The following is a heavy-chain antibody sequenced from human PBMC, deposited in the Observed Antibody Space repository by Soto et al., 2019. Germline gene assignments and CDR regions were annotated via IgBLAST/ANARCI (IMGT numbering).Heavy chain of an antibody. CDR3: ARDAIPLTCGGVSGSFDY. CDR2: IWYDGSNK. Sequence: QVQLVESGGGVVQPGRSLRLSCAASGFTFSSYGMHWVRQAPGKGLEWVAVIWYDGSNKYYADSVKGRFTISRDNSKNTXXLPRNRLRAADTVVYYWARDAIPLTCGGVSGSFDYWGQGTLVTVSS. J-gene: IGHJ4*02. V-gene: IGHV3-33*01. CDR1: GFTFSSYG. D-gene: IGHD3-16*01.